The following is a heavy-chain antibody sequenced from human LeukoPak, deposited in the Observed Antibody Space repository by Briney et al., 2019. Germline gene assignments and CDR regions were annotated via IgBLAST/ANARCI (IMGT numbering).Heavy chain of an antibody. J-gene: IGHJ4*02. CDR3: ARQTGSGLFILP. V-gene: IGHV4-39*01. D-gene: IGHD3/OR15-3a*01. CDR1: GGSISSSSYY. Sequence: PSETLSLTCTVSGGSISSSSYYWGWIRQPPGKGLEWIGSIYYSGNTYYNASLKSQVSISVDTSKNQFSLRLTSVTAADTAVYYCARQTGSGLFILPGGQGTLVTVSS. CDR2: IYYSGNT.